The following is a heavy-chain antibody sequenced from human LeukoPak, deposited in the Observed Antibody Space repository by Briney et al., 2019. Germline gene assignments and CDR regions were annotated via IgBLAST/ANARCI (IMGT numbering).Heavy chain of an antibody. CDR3: ARDQGGTGSWYEGEGY. CDR1: GGSISSYY. J-gene: IGHJ4*02. D-gene: IGHD6-13*01. V-gene: IGHV4-59*01. Sequence: SETLSLTCTVSGGSISSYYWSWIRQPPRKGLEWIGYIYYSGSTNYNPSLKSRVTISVDTSKNQFSLKLSSVTAADTAVYYCARDQGGTGSWYEGEGYWGQGTLVTVSS. CDR2: IYYSGST.